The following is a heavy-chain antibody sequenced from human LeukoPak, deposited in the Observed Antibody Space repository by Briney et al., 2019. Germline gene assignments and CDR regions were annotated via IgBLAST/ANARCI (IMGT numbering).Heavy chain of an antibody. CDR1: GGSISSYY. D-gene: IGHD3-10*01. CDR2: IYYSRST. J-gene: IGHJ4*02. V-gene: IGHV4-59*12. CDR3: ARGKYIDSGSYNVFDS. Sequence: ASETLSLTCTVSGGSISSYYWSWIRQPPGKGLEWIGYIYYSRSTNYNPSLKSRVTISVDTSKNQFSLKLSSVTAADTAVYYCARGKYIDSGSYNVFDSWGQGILVTVSS.